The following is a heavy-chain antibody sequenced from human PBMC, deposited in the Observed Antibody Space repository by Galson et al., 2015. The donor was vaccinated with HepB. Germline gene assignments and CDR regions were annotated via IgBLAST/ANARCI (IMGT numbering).Heavy chain of an antibody. Sequence: SVKVSCKASGYTFTSYGISWVRQAPGQGLEWMGWISAYNGNTNYAQKLQGRVTMTTDTSTSTAYMELRSLRSDDTAVYYCARDHFSDSSGFYYYYGMDVWGQGTTVTVSS. J-gene: IGHJ6*02. CDR2: ISAYNGNT. CDR3: ARDHFSDSSGFYYYYGMDV. CDR1: GYTFTSYG. V-gene: IGHV1-18*01. D-gene: IGHD3-22*01.